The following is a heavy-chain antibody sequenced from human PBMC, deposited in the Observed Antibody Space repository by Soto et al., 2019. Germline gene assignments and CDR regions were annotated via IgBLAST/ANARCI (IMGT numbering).Heavy chain of an antibody. CDR1: GGTFSSYA. V-gene: IGHV1-69*13. CDR2: IIPIFGTA. CDR3: ARDSPAYYYDSSGYYYFDY. D-gene: IGHD3-22*01. J-gene: IGHJ4*02. Sequence: ASVKVSCNASGGTFSSYAISWVRQAPGQGLEWMGGIIPIFGTANYAQKFQGRVTITADESTSTAYMELSSLRSEDTAVYYCARDSPAYYYDSSGYYYFDYWGQGTLVTVSS.